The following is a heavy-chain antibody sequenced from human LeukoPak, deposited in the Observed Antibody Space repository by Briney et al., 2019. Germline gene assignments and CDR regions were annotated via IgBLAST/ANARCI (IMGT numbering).Heavy chain of an antibody. Sequence: SETLSLTCAVYGGSFSGYHWTWIRQSPGKGLEWIGDVDYSGGTNYDPPLKSRVTISVDTSKTQFSLELSSVTAADTAVYYCARAGSTWRVYWGQGTLVTVSS. V-gene: IGHV4-34*01. CDR3: ARAGSTWRVY. CDR1: GGSFSGYH. D-gene: IGHD6-13*01. CDR2: VDYSGGT. J-gene: IGHJ4*02.